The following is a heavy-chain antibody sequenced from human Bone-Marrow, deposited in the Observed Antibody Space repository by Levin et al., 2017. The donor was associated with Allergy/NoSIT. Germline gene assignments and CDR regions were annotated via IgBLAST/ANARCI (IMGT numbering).Heavy chain of an antibody. D-gene: IGHD6-13*01. V-gene: IGHV3-7*01. J-gene: IGHJ3*02. CDR1: GFTFSSYW. CDR3: ARWGKIAAAARDAFDI. Sequence: GGSLRLSCAASGFTFSSYWMSWVRQAPGKGLEWVANIKQDGSEKYYVDSVKGRFTISRDNAKNSLYLQMNSLRAEDTAVYYCARWGKIAAAARDAFDIWGQGTMVTVSS. CDR2: IKQDGSEK.